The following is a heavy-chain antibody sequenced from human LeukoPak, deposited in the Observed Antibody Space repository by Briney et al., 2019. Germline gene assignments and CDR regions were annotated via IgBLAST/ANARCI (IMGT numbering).Heavy chain of an antibody. D-gene: IGHD6-13*01. Sequence: GESLKISCKGSGYSFTNYWIGWVRQMPGKGLEWMGIIYPGDSNTRYSPSSPGQVTISADKSISTAYLQWSSLKASDTAIYYCARLAVSSIWSVYFDYWGQGTLVTVSS. CDR1: GYSFTNYW. J-gene: IGHJ4*02. CDR3: ARLAVSSIWSVYFDY. V-gene: IGHV5-51*01. CDR2: IYPGDSNT.